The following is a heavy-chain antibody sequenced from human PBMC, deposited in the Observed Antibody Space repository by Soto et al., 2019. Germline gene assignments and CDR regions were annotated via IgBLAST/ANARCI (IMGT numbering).Heavy chain of an antibody. V-gene: IGHV3-30*18. CDR3: AKEEYYYDRSGYSGSWFDP. CDR1: GFTFSSYG. CDR2: ISYDGSNK. D-gene: IGHD3-22*01. Sequence: SLRLSCAASGFTFSSYGMHWVRQAPGKGLEWVAVISYDGSNKYYADSVKGRFTISRDNSKNTLYLQMNSLRAEDTAVYYCAKEEYYYDRSGYSGSWFDPWGQGTLVTVYS. J-gene: IGHJ5*02.